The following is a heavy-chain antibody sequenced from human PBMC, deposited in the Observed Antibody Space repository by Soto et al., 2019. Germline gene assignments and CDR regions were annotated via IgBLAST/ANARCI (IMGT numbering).Heavy chain of an antibody. J-gene: IGHJ3*01. CDR3: TKSLSLHAFDL. D-gene: IGHD3-3*02. CDR1: GYRFASYW. CDR2: IYPHDSDT. Sequence: PGESLKISCKGSGYRFASYWIGWVRQTPGKGLEWMGIIYPHDSDTRYSPFFQGQVTISADRSISTAYLQWSSLKASDTAMYYCTKSLSLHAFDLWGQGTMVTVSS. V-gene: IGHV5-51*01.